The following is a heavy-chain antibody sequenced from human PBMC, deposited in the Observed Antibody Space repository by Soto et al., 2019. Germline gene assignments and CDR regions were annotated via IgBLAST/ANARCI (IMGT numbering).Heavy chain of an antibody. CDR3: ASEAILTCYHNQLFDY. V-gene: IGHV3-30-3*01. J-gene: IGHJ4*02. Sequence: QVQLVESGGGVVQPGRSLRLSCAASGFTFSSYAMHWVRQAPGKGLEWGAVISYDGSKKYYADSVKGRFTISRDNSKNTLYLKMNSLRAEDAAVYYCASEAILTCYHNQLFDYWGQGTLVTVSS. CDR2: ISYDGSKK. D-gene: IGHD3-9*01. CDR1: GFTFSSYA.